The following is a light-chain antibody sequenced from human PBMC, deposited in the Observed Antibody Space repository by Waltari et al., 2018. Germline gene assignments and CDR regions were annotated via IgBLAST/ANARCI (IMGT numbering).Light chain of an antibody. J-gene: IGKJ4*01. CDR2: DTS. V-gene: IGKV3-11*01. Sequence: EIVLTQSPATLSLSPGERATLSCRASQSVASYLLGYQHKPGQAPRLLIYDTSNRAAGIPGRFSGSGSGTDFTLTISSLEPEDSALYYCQQRSTWPLTFGGGTKVEIK. CDR3: QQRSTWPLT. CDR1: QSVASY.